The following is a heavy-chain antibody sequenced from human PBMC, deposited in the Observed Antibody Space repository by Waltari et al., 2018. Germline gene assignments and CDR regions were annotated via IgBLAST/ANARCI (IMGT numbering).Heavy chain of an antibody. Sequence: QVHLMQSGAEVKKPGASVKVSCKTSGYTFTGYYMHWVRQAPGQGLEWMGWVNHNSGDTNNARKCQGRVTMTRDTSISTAYMELSRLRSDDAAVYFCARELLVVTSPYYGLDVWGQGTTVTVSS. J-gene: IGHJ6*02. D-gene: IGHD2-15*01. V-gene: IGHV1-2*02. CDR2: VNHNSGDT. CDR1: GYTFTGYY. CDR3: ARELLVVTSPYYGLDV.